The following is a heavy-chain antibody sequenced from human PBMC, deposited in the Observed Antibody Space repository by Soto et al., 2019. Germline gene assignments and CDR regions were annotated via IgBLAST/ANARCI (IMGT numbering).Heavy chain of an antibody. Sequence: LSLTCTVSGGSISSISHSWGWIRQSPGQGLEWIGNIFYNGSSYYNPSLKSRLTISVDTTKNQFSLQLKSMTAADTAVYYCAKLSCTSSTCYFPGWFDPWGQGTLVTVSS. J-gene: IGHJ5*02. V-gene: IGHV4-39*07. CDR2: IFYNGSS. CDR1: GGSISSISHS. D-gene: IGHD2-2*01. CDR3: AKLSCTSSTCYFPGWFDP.